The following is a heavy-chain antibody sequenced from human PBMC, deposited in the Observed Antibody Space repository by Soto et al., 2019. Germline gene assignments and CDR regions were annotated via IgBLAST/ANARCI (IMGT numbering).Heavy chain of an antibody. Sequence: EVQLLESGGGLVQPGGSLRLSCAASGFTFSSYAMSWVRQAPGKGLEWVSAISGSGGSTYYTDSVKGRFTISRDNSKNTLYLHMNSLRAEDTAVYYCAKDSGVTTFFDYWGQGTLVTVSS. CDR1: GFTFSSYA. CDR2: ISGSGGST. J-gene: IGHJ4*02. V-gene: IGHV3-23*01. D-gene: IGHD4-4*01. CDR3: AKDSGVTTFFDY.